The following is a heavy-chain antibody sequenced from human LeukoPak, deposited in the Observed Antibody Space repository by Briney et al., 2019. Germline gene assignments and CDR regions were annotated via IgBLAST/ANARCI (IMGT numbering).Heavy chain of an antibody. CDR3: VSFYETY. CDR2: ISYDGSNK. V-gene: IGHV3-30*03. D-gene: IGHD2/OR15-2a*01. J-gene: IGHJ4*02. Sequence: GGSLRLSCAASGFIFSSYGMHWVRQAPGKGLEWVAFISYDGSNKYYADSVKGRFTISRDNSKNTLHLQMNSLRAEDTAVYYCVSFYETYWGRGTLVTVSS. CDR1: GFIFSSYG.